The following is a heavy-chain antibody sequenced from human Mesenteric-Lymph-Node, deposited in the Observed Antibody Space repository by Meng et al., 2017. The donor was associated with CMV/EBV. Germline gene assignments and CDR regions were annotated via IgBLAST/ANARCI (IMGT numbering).Heavy chain of an antibody. Sequence: GGSLRLSCAASGFTFRTFGMHWVRQAPGKGLEWVSAISGSGGSTYYADSVKGRFTISRDNSKNTLYLQMNSLRAEDTAVYYCAKGQVVIASYYYGMDVWGQGTTVTVSS. CDR1: GFTFRTFG. CDR2: ISGSGGST. J-gene: IGHJ6*02. D-gene: IGHD2-21*01. CDR3: AKGQVVIASYYYGMDV. V-gene: IGHV3-23*01.